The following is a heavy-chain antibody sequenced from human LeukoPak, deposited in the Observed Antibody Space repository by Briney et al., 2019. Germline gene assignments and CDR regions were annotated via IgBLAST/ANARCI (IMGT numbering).Heavy chain of an antibody. J-gene: IGHJ6*03. CDR1: GGTFSSYA. CDR2: MNPNSGNT. CDR3: ARGARYSRSRYNYYYYMDV. D-gene: IGHD6-13*01. Sequence: ASVKVSCKASGGTFSSYAISWVRQAPGQGLEWMGWMNPNSGNTGYAQKFQGRVTITRNTSISTAYMELSSLRSEDTAVYYCARGARYSRSRYNYYYYMDVWGKGTTVTVSS. V-gene: IGHV1-8*03.